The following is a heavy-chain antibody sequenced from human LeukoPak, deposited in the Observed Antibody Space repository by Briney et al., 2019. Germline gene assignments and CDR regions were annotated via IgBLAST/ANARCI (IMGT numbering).Heavy chain of an antibody. V-gene: IGHV3-23*01. CDR3: AKVVVVPAATTKTYYFDF. J-gene: IGHJ4*02. CDR2: ISVAAGST. Sequence: QSGGSLRLSCAASGFSFSNYWMHWVRQAPGKGLEWVSGISVAAGSTYYADSVKGRFTIFRDNSKNTLYLQMNSLRAEDTAVYYCAKVVVVPAATTKTYYFDFWGQGTLVTVSS. D-gene: IGHD2-2*01. CDR1: GFSFSNYW.